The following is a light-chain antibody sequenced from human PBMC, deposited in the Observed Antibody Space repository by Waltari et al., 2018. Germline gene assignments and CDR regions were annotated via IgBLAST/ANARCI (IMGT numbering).Light chain of an antibody. V-gene: IGLV3-21*03. Sequence: YELTQPPPVFVAPAKTANVSSVVTDFRDKTVHWYPQKPGQAPALVIYDDTVRPSGIPKRISGSDTATLTIARVEAGDEAVYYCQVWDGDADHPVFGGGTKLTVL. CDR2: DDT. CDR1: DFRDKT. J-gene: IGLJ2*01. CDR3: QVWDGDADHPV.